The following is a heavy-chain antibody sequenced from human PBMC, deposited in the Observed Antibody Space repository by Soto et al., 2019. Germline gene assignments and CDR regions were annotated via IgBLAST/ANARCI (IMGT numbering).Heavy chain of an antibody. V-gene: IGHV3-30*18. J-gene: IGHJ3*02. D-gene: IGHD6-13*01. CDR1: GFTFSSYG. CDR2: ISYDGSNK. Sequence: QVQLVESGGGVVQPGRSLRLSCAASGFTFSSYGMHWVRQAPGKGLEWVAVISYDGSNKYYADSVKGRFTISRDNSKNTRNLQMNSLSAEDTAVYYCAKGDSCSWHAFAIWGQGTMVTVSS. CDR3: AKGDSCSWHAFAI.